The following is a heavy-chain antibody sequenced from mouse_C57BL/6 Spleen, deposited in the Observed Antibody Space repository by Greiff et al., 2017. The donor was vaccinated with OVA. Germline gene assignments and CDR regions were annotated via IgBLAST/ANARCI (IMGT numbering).Heavy chain of an antibody. CDR1: GYTFTSYW. J-gene: IGHJ1*03. CDR2: IHPNSGST. CDR3: ARGDGSLWYFDV. V-gene: IGHV1-64*01. D-gene: IGHD1-1*01. Sequence: VKLMESGAELVKPGASVKLSCKASGYTFTSYWMHWVKQRPGQGLEWIGMIHPNSGSTNYNEKFKSKATLTVDKSSSTAYMQLSSLTSEDSAVYYCARGDGSLWYFDVWGTGTTVTVSS.